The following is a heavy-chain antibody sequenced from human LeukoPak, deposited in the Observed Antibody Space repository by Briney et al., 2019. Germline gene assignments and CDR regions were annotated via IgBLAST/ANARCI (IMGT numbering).Heavy chain of an antibody. CDR2: INHSGST. CDR1: GYSISSGYY. J-gene: IGHJ4*02. D-gene: IGHD1-26*01. Sequence: PSETLSLTCTVSGYSISSGYYWGWIRQPPGKRLEWIGSINHSGSTYYNPSLRSRVTISVDTSKNQISLKLSSVTAADTAVYSRARGGPSGSHTAYWGQGTLVTVSS. CDR3: ARGGPSGSHTAY. V-gene: IGHV4-38-2*02.